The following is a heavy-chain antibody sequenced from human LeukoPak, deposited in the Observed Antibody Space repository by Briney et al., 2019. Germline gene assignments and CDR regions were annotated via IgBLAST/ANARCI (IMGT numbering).Heavy chain of an antibody. Sequence: SETLSLTCTVSGGSISSFQWSWIRQPPGKGLEWIGYIYSSGNINYNPSLRSRVSMSLDTSKNQSSLKLSSVTAADTAVYYCARAVGGLRLGELSLLPDRFDPWGQGTLVTVSS. D-gene: IGHD3-16*02. CDR2: IYSSGNI. CDR3: ARAVGGLRLGELSLLPDRFDP. V-gene: IGHV4-59*12. CDR1: GGSISSFQ. J-gene: IGHJ5*02.